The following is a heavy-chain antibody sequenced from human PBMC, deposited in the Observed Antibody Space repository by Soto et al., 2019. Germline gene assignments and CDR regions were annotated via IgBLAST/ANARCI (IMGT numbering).Heavy chain of an antibody. J-gene: IGHJ4*02. CDR2: TIPILAMS. Sequence: QVQLVQSGPEVKMPGSSVKVSCKASGDTFNSYTINWVRQAPGQGLQWMGRTIPILAMSNYALKFQGRVRTSPLPHTDNYALQSQRRVPITAHHSTTTAYMELSRLRSADTSVYFCAASYGSGSRAFDYWGQGTLVTVSS. CDR1: GDTFNSYT. CDR3: TAYMELSRLRSADTSVYFCAASYGSGSRAFDY. V-gene: IGHV1-69*02. D-gene: IGHD2-2*01.